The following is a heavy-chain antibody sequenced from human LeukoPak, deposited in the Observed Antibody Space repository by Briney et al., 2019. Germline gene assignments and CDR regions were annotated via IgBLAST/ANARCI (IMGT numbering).Heavy chain of an antibody. CDR2: ISWNSGTI. Sequence: PGGSLRLSCAASGFTFDDYGMHWVRQAPGRGLEWVSGISWNSGTIGYVDSVKGRFTISRDNAKNSLYLQMNSLRVADTALYYCAKEMYARGTLDAFDIWGQGTTVTVSS. CDR1: GFTFDDYG. D-gene: IGHD2-8*01. V-gene: IGHV3-9*01. J-gene: IGHJ3*02. CDR3: AKEMYARGTLDAFDI.